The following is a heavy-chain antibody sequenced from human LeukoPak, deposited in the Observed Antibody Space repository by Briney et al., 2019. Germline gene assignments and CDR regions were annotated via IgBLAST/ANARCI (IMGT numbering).Heavy chain of an antibody. D-gene: IGHD2-15*01. Sequence: PGGSLRLSCTASGFTFRSYSVNWVRQAPGKGLEWVSSISWNSANIAYADSVKGRFTISRDNAKNSLYLQMNSLRPEDMALYYCVKDTSGASQYFQYWGHGTVVTVSS. CDR2: ISWNSANI. J-gene: IGHJ1*01. CDR1: GFTFRSYS. V-gene: IGHV3-9*03. CDR3: VKDTSGASQYFQY.